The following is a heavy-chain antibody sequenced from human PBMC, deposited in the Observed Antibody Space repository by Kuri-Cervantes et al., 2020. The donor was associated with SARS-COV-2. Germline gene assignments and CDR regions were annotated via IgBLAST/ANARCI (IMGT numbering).Heavy chain of an antibody. CDR1: GGSISSSSYY. CDR3: ARDRYCTGGSCFDWYFDL. V-gene: IGHV4-61*01. D-gene: IGHD2-15*01. CDR2: IYSTGNT. Sequence: GSLRLSCTVSGGSISSSSYYWGWIRQPPGKGLEWVGYIYSTGNTNYNPSLKSRVTISVDTSNNQFSLRLRSVTAADTAVYYCARDRYCTGGSCFDWYFDLWGRGTLVTVSS. J-gene: IGHJ2*01.